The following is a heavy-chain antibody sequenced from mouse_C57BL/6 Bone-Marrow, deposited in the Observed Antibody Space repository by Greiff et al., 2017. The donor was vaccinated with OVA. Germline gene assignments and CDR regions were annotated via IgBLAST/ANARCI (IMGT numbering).Heavy chain of an antibody. CDR3: TTYRS. V-gene: IGHV14-4*01. Sequence: VQLKQSGAELVRPGASVKLSCTASGFNIKDDYMHWVKERPEQGLEWIGWIDPENGDTEYASKFQGKATITADTSSKTVYLHLSSLTSEDTAVYYCTTYRSWGQGTTLTVSS. CDR2: IDPENGDT. D-gene: IGHD5-1*01. CDR1: GFNIKDDY. J-gene: IGHJ2*01.